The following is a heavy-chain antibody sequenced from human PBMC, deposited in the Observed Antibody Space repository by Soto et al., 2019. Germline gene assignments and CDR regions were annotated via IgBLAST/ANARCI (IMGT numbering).Heavy chain of an antibody. CDR1: GFTFGSYP. CDR2: ISTNGDST. D-gene: IGHD2-2*03. Sequence: EVQLVESGGGLVQPGGSLRLSCAASGFTFGSYPMHWVRQAPGKGLEYVSAISTNGDSTFYANSVKGRFTISRDNSKNTLCLQMGNLSVEDCGMYSRAREGISLHRWVLDDWGQGTMVTASS. J-gene: IGHJ4*02. CDR3: AREGISLHRWVLDD. V-gene: IGHV3-64*01.